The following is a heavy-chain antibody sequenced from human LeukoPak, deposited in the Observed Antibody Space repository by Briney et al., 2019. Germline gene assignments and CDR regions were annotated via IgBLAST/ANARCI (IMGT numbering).Heavy chain of an antibody. V-gene: IGHV3-23*01. CDR2: IGPSGDRT. D-gene: IGHD5-18*01. CDR3: ARGGIQLWVPFDY. CDR1: GFTFSTYA. J-gene: IGHJ4*02. Sequence: GGSLRLSCAASGFTFSTYAMNWVRQAPGKGLEWVSGIGPSGDRTYYADSVKGRFTISRDNSKNTLYLQMNSLRAEDTAVYYCARGGIQLWVPFDYWGQGTLVTVSS.